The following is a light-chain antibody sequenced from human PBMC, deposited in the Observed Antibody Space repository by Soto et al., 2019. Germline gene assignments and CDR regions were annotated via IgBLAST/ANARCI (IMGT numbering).Light chain of an antibody. J-gene: IGKJ4*01. V-gene: IGKV3-15*01. Sequence: EIVMTQSPGTLSVSPGERASLSCRASQSISNNLAWYQQKPGQAPRLLIYGASTRATGIPARFSGSGSVTEFTLTFSRLGHVDLSVNYCQPYASSLLSFGGRSKVDIK. CDR2: GAS. CDR3: QPYASSLLS. CDR1: QSISNN.